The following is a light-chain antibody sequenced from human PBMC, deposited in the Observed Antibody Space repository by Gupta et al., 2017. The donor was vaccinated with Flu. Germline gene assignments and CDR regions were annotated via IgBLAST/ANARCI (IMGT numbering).Light chain of an antibody. Sequence: SYELPQPPSVSVSPGQTASITCSGDKLGDKYACWYQQKPGQSPVLVIYQDSKRPSGSPERFSGSNSGNTATLTISGTQAMDEADYYCQAWDSSPYWVFGGGTKLTVL. J-gene: IGLJ3*02. CDR2: QDS. CDR3: QAWDSSPYWV. V-gene: IGLV3-1*01. CDR1: KLGDKY.